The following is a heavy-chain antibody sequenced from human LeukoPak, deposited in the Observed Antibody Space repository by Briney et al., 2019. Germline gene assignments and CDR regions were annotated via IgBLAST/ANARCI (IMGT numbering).Heavy chain of an antibody. D-gene: IGHD1-20*01. J-gene: IGHJ4*02. V-gene: IGHV4-39*07. CDR3: ARAYNWKYYDY. CDR1: GGSISSSSYY. Sequence: SETLSLTCIVSGGSISSSSYYWSWIRQPPGKGLEWIGSISYSGSTYYNPSLKSRVTISVDKSKNQFSVKLSSVTAADTAVYYCARAYNWKYYDYWGQGTLVTVSS. CDR2: ISYSGST.